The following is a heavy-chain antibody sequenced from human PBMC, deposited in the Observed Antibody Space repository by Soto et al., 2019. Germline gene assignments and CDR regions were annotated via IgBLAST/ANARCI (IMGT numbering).Heavy chain of an antibody. V-gene: IGHV1-69*01. Sequence: QVQLVQSGAEVKKPGSSVKVSCKASGGTFSSYAISWVRQAPGQGLEWMGGIIPIFGTANYAQKFQGRVTITADESTSTAYMELSSLRSEDTAVYYCARVGAHCSGGSCYSGPPWFDPWGQGTLVTVSS. CDR3: ARVGAHCSGGSCYSGPPWFDP. CDR2: IIPIFGTA. J-gene: IGHJ5*02. CDR1: GGTFSSYA. D-gene: IGHD2-15*01.